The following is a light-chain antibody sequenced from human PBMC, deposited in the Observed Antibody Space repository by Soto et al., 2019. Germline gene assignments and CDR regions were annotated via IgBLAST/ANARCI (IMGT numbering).Light chain of an antibody. V-gene: IGKV1-5*01. CDR3: QQYNSFPIT. CDR2: DAS. CDR1: QSISSK. J-gene: IGKJ5*01. Sequence: DIQMTQSPSTLSASVGDRVTITCRASQSISSKLAWYQQKPGKAPKFLIYDASSLESGVPSRFSGSGSGTEFTLAISSLQPDDIATYYCQQYNSFPITFGQGTRLEIK.